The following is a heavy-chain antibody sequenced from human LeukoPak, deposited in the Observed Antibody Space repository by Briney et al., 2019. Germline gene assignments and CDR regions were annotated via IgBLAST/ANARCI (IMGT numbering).Heavy chain of an antibody. J-gene: IGHJ4*02. Sequence: PSETLSLTCTVSGGSISSSSYYWGWIRQPPGKGLEWIGSIYYSGSTYYNPSLKSRVTTSVDTSKNQFSLKLSSVTAADTAVYYCARDRRRDGYNWGGQGSLVTVSS. CDR2: IYYSGST. D-gene: IGHD5-24*01. CDR3: ARDRRRDGYNW. V-gene: IGHV4-39*07. CDR1: GGSISSSSYY.